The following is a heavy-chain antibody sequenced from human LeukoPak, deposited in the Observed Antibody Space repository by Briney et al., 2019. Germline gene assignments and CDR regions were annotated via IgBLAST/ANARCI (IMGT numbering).Heavy chain of an antibody. J-gene: IGHJ4*02. D-gene: IGHD1-26*01. CDR3: ARWPLGYSGSPWAFDY. CDR1: GYTFTNYW. CDR2: IYPGDSDT. V-gene: IGHV5-51*01. Sequence: GESLKISCKGSGYTFTNYWIGWVRQMPGKGLEWMGIIYPGDSDTRYSPSFQGQVTISADKSISTAYLQWSSLKASDTAMYYCARWPLGYSGSPWAFDYWGQGTLVTVSS.